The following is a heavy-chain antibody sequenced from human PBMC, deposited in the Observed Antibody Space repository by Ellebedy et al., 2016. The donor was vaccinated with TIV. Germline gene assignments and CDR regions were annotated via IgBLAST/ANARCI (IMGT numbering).Heavy chain of an antibody. CDR3: ARDGPQWFDAFDF. CDR1: GGSLSRYF. J-gene: IGHJ3*01. D-gene: IGHD3-22*01. Sequence: SETLSLTCTVSGGSLSRYFWSWIRQPPGKGLEWIGSIYYSGNTNYSPSLKSRATMSLDTSKEQFSLKLTYVTAADTAVYYCARDGPQWFDAFDFWGQGTMVTVSS. CDR2: IYYSGNT. V-gene: IGHV4-59*12.